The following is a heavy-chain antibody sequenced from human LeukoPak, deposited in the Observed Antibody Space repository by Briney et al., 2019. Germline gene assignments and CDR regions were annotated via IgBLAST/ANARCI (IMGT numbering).Heavy chain of an antibody. CDR2: INHSGST. D-gene: IGHD6-19*01. J-gene: IGHJ2*01. CDR3: ARVLEGSSGQHWYFDL. V-gene: IGHV4-34*01. Sequence: SETLSLTCAVYGGSSSGYYWSWIRQPPGKGLEWIGEINHSGSTNYNPSLKSRVTISVDTSKSQFSLKLSSVTAADTAVYYCARVLEGSSGQHWYFDLWGRGTLVTVSS. CDR1: GGSSSGYY.